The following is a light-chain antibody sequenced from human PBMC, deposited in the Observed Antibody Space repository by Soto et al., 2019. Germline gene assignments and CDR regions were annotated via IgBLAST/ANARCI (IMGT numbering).Light chain of an antibody. Sequence: QSALTQPPSASGSPGQSVTIACTGTSSDVGGYKYVSWYQQHPGKAPKLMIYEVNKRPSGVPDRFSGSKSGHTASLTVSGLQADDEADYFCSSYAGRNIVLFGGGTKLPS. J-gene: IGLJ2*01. CDR2: EVN. V-gene: IGLV2-8*01. CDR1: SSDVGGYKY. CDR3: SSYAGRNIVL.